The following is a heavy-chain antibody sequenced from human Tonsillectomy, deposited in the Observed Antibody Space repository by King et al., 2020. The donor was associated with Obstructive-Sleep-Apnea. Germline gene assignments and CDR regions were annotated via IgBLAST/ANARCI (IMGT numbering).Heavy chain of an antibody. J-gene: IGHJ3*02. Sequence: VQLVESGGGLVKPGGSLRLSCAASGFTFSDYYITWIRQAPGKGLEWVSYISSSGSTIYYSDSVKGRFTISRDNAKNSRYLQMNSLRAEDTAVYYCARDRYAYYESSGYYPDAFDIWGQGTMVTVSS. CDR3: ARDRYAYYESSGYYPDAFDI. D-gene: IGHD3-22*01. CDR1: GFTFSDYY. V-gene: IGHV3-11*01. CDR2: ISSSGSTI.